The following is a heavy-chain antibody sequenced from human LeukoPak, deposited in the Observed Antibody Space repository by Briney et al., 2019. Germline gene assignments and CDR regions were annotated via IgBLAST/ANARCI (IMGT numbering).Heavy chain of an antibody. V-gene: IGHV3-21*01. CDR1: DSTFSSFS. CDR2: ISSRSAHI. J-gene: IGHJ6*02. D-gene: IGHD2-2*01. CDR3: ARDRSTSRYYHGMDV. Sequence: GGSLRLSCAASDSTFSSFSMRWVRQAPGKGLFWVAAISSRSAHIYYAHSVKGRFTISRDNAKKSLYLEMNNLRADDTAVYYCARDRSTSRYYHGMDVWGPGTTVIVSS.